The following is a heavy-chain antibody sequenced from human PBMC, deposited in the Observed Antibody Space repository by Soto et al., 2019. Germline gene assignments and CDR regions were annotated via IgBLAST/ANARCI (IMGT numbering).Heavy chain of an antibody. Sequence: SETLSLTCTVSGGSISSSSYYWGWIRQPPGKGLEWIGSIYYSGSTYYNPSLKSRVTISVDTSKNQFSLKLSSVTAADTAVYYCARRDATTIFGVVIAYYFDYWGQGTLVTVSS. CDR1: GGSISSSSYY. D-gene: IGHD3-3*01. CDR2: IYYSGST. CDR3: ARRDATTIFGVVIAYYFDY. J-gene: IGHJ4*02. V-gene: IGHV4-39*01.